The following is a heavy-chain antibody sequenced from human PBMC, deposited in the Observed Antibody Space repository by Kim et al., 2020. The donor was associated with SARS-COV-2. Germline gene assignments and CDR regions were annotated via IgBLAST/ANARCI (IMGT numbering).Heavy chain of an antibody. D-gene: IGHD2-15*01. CDR2: INSDGSTT. J-gene: IGHJ2*01. CDR3: ARRDGGSPYWYFDL. Sequence: GKGLVWVSRINSDGSTTSYADSVKRRFTIARDNAKNTLYLQMNSVRAEETAVYYCARRDGGSPYWYFDLWGRGTLVTVSA. V-gene: IGHV3-74*01.